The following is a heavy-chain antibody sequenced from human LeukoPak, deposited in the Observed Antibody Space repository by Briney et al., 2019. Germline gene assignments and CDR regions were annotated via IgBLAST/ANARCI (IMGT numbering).Heavy chain of an antibody. J-gene: IGHJ6*02. V-gene: IGHV1-69*04. CDR2: IIPILGIA. CDR1: GYSFSSYG. D-gene: IGHD3-10*01. Sequence: SVKVSCKASGYSFSSYGLTWVRQAPGQGLEWMGRIIPILGIANYAQKFQGRVTITADKSTSTAYMELSSLRSEDTAVYYCARGLHYYGSGSYYKAGYYGMDVWGQGTTVTVSS. CDR3: ARGLHYYGSGSYYKAGYYGMDV.